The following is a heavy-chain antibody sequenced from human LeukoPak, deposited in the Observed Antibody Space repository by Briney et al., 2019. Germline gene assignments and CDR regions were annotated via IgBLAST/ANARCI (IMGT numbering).Heavy chain of an antibody. CDR1: GGPVSSDIYY. V-gene: IGHV4-61*01. CDR2: VYYSGST. J-gene: IGHJ6*02. D-gene: IGHD6-13*01. CDR3: ARDRIAAAGNYYYYGMDV. Sequence: SETLSLTCTVSGGPVSSDIYYWSWIRQPPGEGLEWIGYVYYSGSTNYNPSLKSRVTISVDTSKNQFSLKLTSVTAADTAVYYCARDRIAAAGNYYYYGMDVWGQGTTVTVAS.